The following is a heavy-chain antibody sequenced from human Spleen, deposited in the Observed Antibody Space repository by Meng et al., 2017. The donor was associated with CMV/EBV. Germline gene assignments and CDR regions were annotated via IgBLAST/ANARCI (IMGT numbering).Heavy chain of an antibody. CDR3: ARDYPQNDFWSGYYCRFDS. J-gene: IGHJ4*02. V-gene: IGHV3-11*04. CDR1: GFTFRDYY. CDR2: ISSTGRTI. D-gene: IGHD3-3*01. Sequence: GESLKISCAASGFTFRDYYMSWIRQAPGKGLEWISYISSTGRTIYYTDSVQGRFTISRDNAKNSLYLQMNSLRAEDTAVYYCARDYPQNDFWSGYYCRFDSWGQGTRVTVSS.